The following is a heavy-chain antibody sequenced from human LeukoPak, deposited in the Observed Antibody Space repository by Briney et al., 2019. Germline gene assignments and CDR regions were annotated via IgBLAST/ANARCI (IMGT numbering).Heavy chain of an antibody. CDR1: GFSFSTYA. V-gene: IGHV3-23*01. J-gene: IGHJ4*02. D-gene: IGHD3-3*01. CDR3: ARFSRSESGY. Sequence: GGSLRLSCAASGFSFSTYAMTWVRQAPGMGLEWVSAISGSGDNTYYADSVKGRFTISRDNSKNTLYLQMNSLRAEDTAVYYCARFSRSESGYWGQGTLVTVSS. CDR2: ISGSGDNT.